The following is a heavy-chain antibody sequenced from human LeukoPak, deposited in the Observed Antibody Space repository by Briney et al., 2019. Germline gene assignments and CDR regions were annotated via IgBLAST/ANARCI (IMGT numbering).Heavy chain of an antibody. J-gene: IGHJ6*03. D-gene: IGHD6-13*01. V-gene: IGHV1-18*01. CDR2: ISAYNGNT. CDR1: GYTFTSYG. CDR3: ARAPGSVAAAGYYYYYYMDV. Sequence: ASVKVSCKASGYTFTSYGISWVRQAPGQGLEWMGWISAYNGNTNYAQKLQGRVTMTTDTSTSTAYMELRSLRSDDTAVYYCARAPGSVAAAGYYYYYYMDVWGKGTTVTVSS.